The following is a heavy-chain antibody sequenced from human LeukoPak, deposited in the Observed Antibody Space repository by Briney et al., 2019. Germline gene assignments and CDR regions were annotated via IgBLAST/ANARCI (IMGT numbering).Heavy chain of an antibody. CDR2: IKQDGSEK. D-gene: IGHD6-25*01. CDR3: TREAAAGIDY. J-gene: IGHJ4*02. V-gene: IGHV3-7*01. CDR1: GFTFSTYW. Sequence: GGSLRLSCAASGFTFSTYWMSWVRKAPGKGLEWVANIKQDGSEKYYLDSVKGRFTISGDNAKNSLYLQMNSLRAEDTAVYFCTREAAAGIDYWGQGTLVTVSS.